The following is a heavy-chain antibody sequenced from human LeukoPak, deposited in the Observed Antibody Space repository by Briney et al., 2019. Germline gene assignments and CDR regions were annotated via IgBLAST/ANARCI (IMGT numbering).Heavy chain of an antibody. CDR2: INPNSGGT. CDR3: ARESGYYYDSSGYYGY. Sequence: ASVKVSCKASGYTFTGYYMHWVRQAPGQGLEWMGRINPNSGGTNYAQKFQGRVTMTRDTSISTACMELSRLRSDDTAVYYCARESGYYYDSSGYYGYWGQGTLVTVSS. CDR1: GYTFTGYY. V-gene: IGHV1-2*06. D-gene: IGHD3-22*01. J-gene: IGHJ4*02.